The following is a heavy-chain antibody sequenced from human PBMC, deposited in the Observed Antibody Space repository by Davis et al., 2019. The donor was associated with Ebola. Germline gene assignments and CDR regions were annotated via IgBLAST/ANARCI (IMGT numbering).Heavy chain of an antibody. CDR1: GGTFSSYA. J-gene: IGHJ6*02. D-gene: IGHD3-9*01. CDR2: IIPIFGTA. Sequence: SVKVSCKASGGTFSSYAISWVRQAPGQGLEWMGGIIPIFGTANYAQKFQGRVTITADKSTSTAYMELSSLRSEDTAVYYCAREEPWGRYFDWFHKGNYYGMDVWGQGTTVTVSS. CDR3: AREEPWGRYFDWFHKGNYYGMDV. V-gene: IGHV1-69*06.